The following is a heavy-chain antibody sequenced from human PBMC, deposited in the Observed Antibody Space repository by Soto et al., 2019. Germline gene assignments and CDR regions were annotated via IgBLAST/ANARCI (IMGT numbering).Heavy chain of an antibody. CDR2: IWYDGSNK. V-gene: IGHV3-33*01. Sequence: QVQLVESGGGVVQPGRSLRLSCAASGFTFSNYGMHWVRQAPGKVLEWVAVIWYDGSNKYYADSVKGRFTISRDNSKNTLYLQMNSLRAEDTAVYYCAREDYGDSHDYWGQGTLVTVSS. D-gene: IGHD4-17*01. CDR1: GFTFSNYG. J-gene: IGHJ4*02. CDR3: AREDYGDSHDY.